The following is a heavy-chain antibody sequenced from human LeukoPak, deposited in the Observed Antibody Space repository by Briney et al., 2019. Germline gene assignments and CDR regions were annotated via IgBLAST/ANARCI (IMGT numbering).Heavy chain of an antibody. V-gene: IGHV3-30*02. J-gene: IGHJ4*02. D-gene: IGHD4-17*01. CDR1: GFTFSSYG. CDR2: IWYDGSNK. Sequence: GGSLRLSCAASGFTFSSYGMHWVRQAPGKGLEWVAVIWYDGSNKYYADSVKGRFTISRDYSKNTLYLQMNSLRAEDTAVYYCAIARSYDYAKYFDYWGQGTLVTVSS. CDR3: AIARSYDYAKYFDY.